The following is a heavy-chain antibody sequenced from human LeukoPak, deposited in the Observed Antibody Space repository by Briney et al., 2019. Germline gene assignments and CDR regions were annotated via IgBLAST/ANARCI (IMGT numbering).Heavy chain of an antibody. CDR1: GYTFTSYD. J-gene: IGHJ3*02. Sequence: ASVKVSCKASGYTFTSYDFNWVRQATGQGLEWMGWMNPNSGNTGYAQKFQGRVTMTRNTSISTAYMELSSLRSEDTAVYYCARNTRGFSAFDIWGQGTMVTVSS. V-gene: IGHV1-8*01. D-gene: IGHD3-10*01. CDR3: ARNTRGFSAFDI. CDR2: MNPNSGNT.